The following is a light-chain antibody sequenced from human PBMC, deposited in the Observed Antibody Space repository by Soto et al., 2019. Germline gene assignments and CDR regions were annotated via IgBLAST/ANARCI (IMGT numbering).Light chain of an antibody. V-gene: IGKV1-16*01. Sequence: DIQMTQSPSSLSAWVVDIVTITFLASQAIANYLAWYQQKPGKAPKSLISAASTLQSGVPSRFSGSGYGTDFTLTISGLQPEDFASYYCQQYHDFPITFGQGTRLEIK. CDR1: QAIANY. J-gene: IGKJ5*01. CDR3: QQYHDFPIT. CDR2: AAS.